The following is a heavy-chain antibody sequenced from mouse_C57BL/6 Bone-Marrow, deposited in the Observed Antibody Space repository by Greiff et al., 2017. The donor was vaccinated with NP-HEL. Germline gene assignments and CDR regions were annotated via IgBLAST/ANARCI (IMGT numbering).Heavy chain of an antibody. J-gene: IGHJ4*01. V-gene: IGHV5-4*03. CDR1: GFTFSSYA. CDR3: ARLYEYDYAMDY. Sequence: EVKVEESGGGLVKPGGSLKLSCAASGFTFSSYAMSWVRQTPEKRLEWVATICDGSSYTYYPDNVKGRFTISRDNAKNNLYLQMSQLKSEDTAMYYCARLYEYDYAMDYWGQGTSVTVSS. D-gene: IGHD2-3*01. CDR2: ICDGSSYT.